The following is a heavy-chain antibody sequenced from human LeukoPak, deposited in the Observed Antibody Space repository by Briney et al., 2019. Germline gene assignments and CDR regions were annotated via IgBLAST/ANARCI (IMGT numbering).Heavy chain of an antibody. Sequence: SETLSLTCAVYGGSFSGYYWSWIRQPPGKGLEWIGEINHSGSTNYNPSLKSRVTISVDTSKNQFSLKLSSVTAADTAVYYCARGQARGLQRWFDPWGQGTLVTVSS. J-gene: IGHJ5*02. V-gene: IGHV4-34*01. CDR2: INHSGST. CDR1: GGSFSGYY. D-gene: IGHD5-24*01. CDR3: ARGQARGLQRWFDP.